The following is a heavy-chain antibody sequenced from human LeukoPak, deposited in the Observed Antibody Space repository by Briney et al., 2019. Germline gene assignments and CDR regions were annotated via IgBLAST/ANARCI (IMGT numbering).Heavy chain of an antibody. V-gene: IGHV1-69*06. D-gene: IGHD3-22*01. Sequence: ASVKVSCKASGGTFSSYAISWVRQAPGQGLEWMGGIIPIFGTANYAQKFQGRVRITADKSTSTAYMELSSLRSEDTAVYYCARDQTPYYDSSGYYYNWGQGTLVTVSS. CDR2: IIPIFGTA. CDR1: GGTFSSYA. CDR3: ARDQTPYYDSSGYYYN. J-gene: IGHJ4*02.